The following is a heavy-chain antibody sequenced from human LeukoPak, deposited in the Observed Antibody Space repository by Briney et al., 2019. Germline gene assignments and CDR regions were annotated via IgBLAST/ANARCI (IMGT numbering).Heavy chain of an antibody. CDR2: FSGSGGST. J-gene: IGHJ4*02. Sequence: PGGSLRLSCAASGFTFRNYAMSWVRQAPGRGLEWVSSFSGSGGSTYHADSVRGRFTISRDNSKNTLYLQMNSLRAEDTAVYYCARVAVAGTSSKYFFDYWGQGTLVTVSS. CDR1: GFTFRNYA. CDR3: ARVAVAGTSSKYFFDY. D-gene: IGHD6-19*01. V-gene: IGHV3-23*01.